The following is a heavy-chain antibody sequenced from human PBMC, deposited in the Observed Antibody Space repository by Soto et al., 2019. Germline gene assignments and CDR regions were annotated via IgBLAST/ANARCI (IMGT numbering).Heavy chain of an antibody. CDR1: GGSVSSSGYY. J-gene: IGHJ4*02. D-gene: IGHD3-22*01. CDR2: IYDSGST. CDR3: AGPDGSLDY. V-gene: IGHV4-61*08. Sequence: QVQLQESGPRLVEPSETLSLSCTVSGGSVSSSGYYWSWIRQPPGKGLEWIGYIYDSGSTNYSPPLTSRVTISVDTSENQCSLKLSSVTAADTAVYYCAGPDGSLDYWGQGALVTVSS.